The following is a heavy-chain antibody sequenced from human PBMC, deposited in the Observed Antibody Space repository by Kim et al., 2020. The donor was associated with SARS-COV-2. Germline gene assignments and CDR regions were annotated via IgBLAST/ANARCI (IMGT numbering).Heavy chain of an antibody. CDR3: ARDRVWESGSFLFDY. Sequence: GGSLRLSCVVSGFSFSSYSMNWVRQTPGKGMEWVANIGTSRSDIYYSESVKGRFTISRDTTKNVMYLQMNRLRGEDTAVYFCARDRVWESGSFLFDYWG. V-gene: IGHV3-21*05. J-gene: IGHJ4*01. CDR2: IGTSRSDI. CDR1: GFSFSSYS. D-gene: IGHD3-10*01.